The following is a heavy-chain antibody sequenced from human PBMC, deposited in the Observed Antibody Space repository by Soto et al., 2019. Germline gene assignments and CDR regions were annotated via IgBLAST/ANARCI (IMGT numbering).Heavy chain of an antibody. J-gene: IGHJ3*02. CDR3: ARRGQTNCSGGNCYYAFDI. CDR2: IYYSGST. Sequence: SETLSLSYTGSGGSISSSTYYWGCFRQAPGKGLEWIGSIYYSGSTYYNPSLKSRVAISVDTSKNHFSLKLRSVTAADTAVYYCARRGQTNCSGGNCYYAFDIWGQGTMVTVSS. D-gene: IGHD2-15*01. V-gene: IGHV4-39*01. CDR1: GGSISSSTYY.